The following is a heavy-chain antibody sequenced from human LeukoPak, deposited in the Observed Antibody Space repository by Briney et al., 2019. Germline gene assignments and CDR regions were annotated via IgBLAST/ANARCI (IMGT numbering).Heavy chain of an antibody. V-gene: IGHV3-33*01. D-gene: IGHD3-22*01. CDR3: ASMIGSLYYFDY. Sequence: GGSLRLPCAASGFTFSSYGMPWVRQAPGKGLEWVAVIWYDGSNKYYADSVKGRFTISRDNSKNTLYLQMNSLRAEDTAVYYCASMIGSLYYFDYWGQGTLVTVSS. J-gene: IGHJ4*02. CDR2: IWYDGSNK. CDR1: GFTFSSYG.